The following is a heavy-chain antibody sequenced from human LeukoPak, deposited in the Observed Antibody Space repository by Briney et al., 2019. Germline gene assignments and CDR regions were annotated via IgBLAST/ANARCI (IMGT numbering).Heavy chain of an antibody. CDR1: GGSFSGYY. D-gene: IGHD2-15*01. Sequence: SETLSLTCAVYGGSFSGYYWSWIRQPPGKGLEWIGEINHSGSTNYNPSLKSRVTISVDTSKNQFSLKLSSVTAADTAVYYCARLRKVVAAIGDDAFDIWGQGTMVTVSS. V-gene: IGHV4-34*01. CDR2: INHSGST. CDR3: ARLRKVVAAIGDDAFDI. J-gene: IGHJ3*02.